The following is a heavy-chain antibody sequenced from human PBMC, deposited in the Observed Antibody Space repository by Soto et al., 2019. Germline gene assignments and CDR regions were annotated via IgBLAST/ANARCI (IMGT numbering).Heavy chain of an antibody. CDR2: ISYDGSNK. CDR3: AKDPSGTVTTYCFDY. V-gene: IGHV3-30*18. D-gene: IGHD4-4*01. CDR1: GFTFSSYG. Sequence: GGSLRLSCAASGFTFSSYGMHWVRQAPGKGLEWVAVISYDGSNKYYADSVKGRFTISRDNSKNTLYLQMNRPRAEDTAVYYCAKDPSGTVTTYCFDYWGQGTLVTVSS. J-gene: IGHJ4*02.